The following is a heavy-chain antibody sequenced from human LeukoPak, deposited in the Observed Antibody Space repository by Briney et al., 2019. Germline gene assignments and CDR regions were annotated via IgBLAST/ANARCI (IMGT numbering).Heavy chain of an antibody. CDR1: GFTFYTYA. J-gene: IGHJ4*02. CDR2: ISGSGGTT. Sequence: GGSLRLSCAASGFTFYTYAMNWVRQAPGKGLQWVAAISGSGGTTYYADSVKGRFTISRDNSKNTVYLHLSSLRAEDTAVYYCAKDPSDFLVDCWGQGTLVTVSS. V-gene: IGHV3-23*01. D-gene: IGHD2-21*02. CDR3: AKDPSDFLVDC.